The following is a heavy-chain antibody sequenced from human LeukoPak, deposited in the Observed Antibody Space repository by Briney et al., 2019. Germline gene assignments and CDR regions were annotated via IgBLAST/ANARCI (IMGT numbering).Heavy chain of an antibody. J-gene: IGHJ4*02. CDR3: ARGTYYYGSGSYHFDY. CDR2: IYYSGST. D-gene: IGHD3-10*01. Sequence: SETLSLTCSVSGGSISTSSYYWGWIRQPPGKGLEWIGSIYYSGSTHYNPSLKSRVSLSLDTSKNQFSLKLSSVTAADTAVYYCARGTYYYGSGSYHFDYWGQGTLVTVSS. CDR1: GGSISTSSYY. V-gene: IGHV4-39*07.